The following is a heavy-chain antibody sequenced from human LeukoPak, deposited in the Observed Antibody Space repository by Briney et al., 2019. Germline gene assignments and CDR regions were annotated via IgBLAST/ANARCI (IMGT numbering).Heavy chain of an antibody. CDR1: GYTFTGYY. CDR3: ARDISYSGSYYFDY. J-gene: IGHJ4*02. V-gene: IGHV1-2*02. D-gene: IGHD1-26*01. Sequence: ASVKVPCKASGYTFTGYYMHWVRQAPGQGLEWMGWINPNSGGTNYAQKFQGRVTMTRDTSISTAYMELSRLRSDDTAVYYCARDISYSGSYYFDYWGQGTLVTVSS. CDR2: INPNSGGT.